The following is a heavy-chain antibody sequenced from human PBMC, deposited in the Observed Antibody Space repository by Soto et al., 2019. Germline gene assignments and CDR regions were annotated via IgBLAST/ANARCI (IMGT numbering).Heavy chain of an antibody. CDR1: GGSISSGGYY. V-gene: IGHV4-31*03. Sequence: QVQLQESGPGLVKPSQTLSLTCTVSGGSISSGGYYWSWIRQHPGKGLEWIGYIYYSGSTYYNPSLKSRVTISVDTSKNQFSLKLSSVTAADTAVYYCARGRYKPRSSPLPYDYWGQGTLVTVSS. J-gene: IGHJ4*02. CDR3: ARGRYKPRSSPLPYDY. D-gene: IGHD1-20*01. CDR2: IYYSGST.